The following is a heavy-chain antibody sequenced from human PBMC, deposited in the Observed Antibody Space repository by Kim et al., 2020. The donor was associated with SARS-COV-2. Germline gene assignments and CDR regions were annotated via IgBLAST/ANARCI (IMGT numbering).Heavy chain of an antibody. CDR2: INSDGSST. CDR3: ARLTHLDPYYFDY. J-gene: IGHJ4*02. V-gene: IGHV3-74*01. Sequence: GGSLRLSCAASGFTFSSYWMHWVRQAPGKGLVWVSRINSDGSSTSYADSVKGRFTISRDNAKNTLYLQMNSLRAEDTAVYYCARLTHLDPYYFDYWGQGTLVTVSS. CDR1: GFTFSSYW.